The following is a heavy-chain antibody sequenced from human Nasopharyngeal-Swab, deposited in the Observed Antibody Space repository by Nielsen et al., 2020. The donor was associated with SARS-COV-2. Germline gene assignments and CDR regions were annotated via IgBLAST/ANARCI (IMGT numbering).Heavy chain of an antibody. CDR3: ARDPSLTTIFGVVIIRGYYFDY. J-gene: IGHJ4*02. CDR1: GYTFTSYS. D-gene: IGHD3-3*01. V-gene: IGHV7-4-1*02. Sequence: ASVKVSCKASGYTFTSYSMNWVRQAPGQGLEWMGWINTNTGNPTYAPGFTGRFVFSLDTSVSTAYLQISSLKAEDTAVYYCARDPSLTTIFGVVIIRGYYFDYWGQGTLVTVSS. CDR2: INTNTGNP.